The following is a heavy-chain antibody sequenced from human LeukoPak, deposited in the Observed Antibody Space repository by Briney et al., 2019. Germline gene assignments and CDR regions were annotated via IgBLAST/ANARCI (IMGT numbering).Heavy chain of an antibody. D-gene: IGHD3-10*01. CDR3: AKDYYRRFYYFDY. V-gene: IGHV3-30*18. CDR1: GFTFSSYG. Sequence: GGSLRLSCAASGFTFSSYGMHWVRQAPGKGLEWVAVISYDGSNKYYADSVKDRFTISRDNSKNTLYLQMNSLRAEDTAVYYCAKDYYRRFYYFDYWGQGTLVTVSS. J-gene: IGHJ4*02. CDR2: ISYDGSNK.